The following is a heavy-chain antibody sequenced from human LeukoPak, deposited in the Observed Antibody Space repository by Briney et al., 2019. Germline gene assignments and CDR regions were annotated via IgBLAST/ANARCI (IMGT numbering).Heavy chain of an antibody. CDR1: GGSISSYY. CDR3: ARHLVGAIDY. D-gene: IGHD1-26*01. J-gene: IGHJ4*02. CDR2: IYYSGST. V-gene: IGHV4-59*08. Sequence: PSETLSLTCTVSGGSISSYYWSWIRQPPGKGLEWIGYIYYSGSTNYNLSLKSRVTISVDTSKNQFSLKLSSVTAADTAVYYCARHLVGAIDYWGQGTLVTVSS.